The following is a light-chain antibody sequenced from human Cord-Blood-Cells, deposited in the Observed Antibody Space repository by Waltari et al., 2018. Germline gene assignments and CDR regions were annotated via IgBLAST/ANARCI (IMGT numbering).Light chain of an antibody. CDR2: AAS. V-gene: IGKV1-39*01. CDR1: QSISSY. J-gene: IGKJ4*01. CDR3: QQSYSTLALT. Sequence: DIQMTQSPSSLSASVGDRVTITCRASQSISSYLNWYQQKPGKAPKLLIYAASSLQSLVPSRFSGSGSGTDFTLTISSLQPEDFATYYCQQSYSTLALTFGGGTKVEIK.